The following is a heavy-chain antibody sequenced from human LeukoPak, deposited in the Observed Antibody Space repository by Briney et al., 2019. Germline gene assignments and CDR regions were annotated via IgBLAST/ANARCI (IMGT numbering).Heavy chain of an antibody. J-gene: IGHJ4*02. CDR2: ISSSSSYL. CDR3: VSGYSYGYNY. CDR1: GFTFSSYS. Sequence: PGGSLRLSCAASGFTFSSYSMNWVRQAPGKGLEWVSSISSSSSYLYYADSVKGRFTISRDNAKNSLYLQMNSLRAEDTAVYYCVSGYSYGYNYWGQGTLVTVSS. V-gene: IGHV3-21*01. D-gene: IGHD5-18*01.